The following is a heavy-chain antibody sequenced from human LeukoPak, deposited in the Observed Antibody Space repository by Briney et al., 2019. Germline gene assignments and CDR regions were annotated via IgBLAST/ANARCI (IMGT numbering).Heavy chain of an antibody. D-gene: IGHD6-13*01. V-gene: IGHV4-30-4*08. J-gene: IGHJ2*01. CDR2: IYYSGST. CDR3: ARVRGYSSIRWYFDL. CDR1: GGSISSGDYY. Sequence: PSQTLSLTCTVSGGSISSGDYYWSWIRQPPGKGLERIGYIYYSGSTYYNPSLKSRVTISVDTSKNQFSLKLSSVTAADTAVYYCARVRGYSSIRWYFDLWGRGTLVTVSS.